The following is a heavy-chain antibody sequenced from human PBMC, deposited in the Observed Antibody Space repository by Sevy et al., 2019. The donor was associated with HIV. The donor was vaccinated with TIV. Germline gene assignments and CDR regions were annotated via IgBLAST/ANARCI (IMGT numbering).Heavy chain of an antibody. J-gene: IGHJ6*02. V-gene: IGHV3-73*01. CDR1: GFTFSGSA. CDR3: TRHGGGYDFWTWGYYGMDV. D-gene: IGHD3-3*01. Sequence: GGSLRLSCAASGFTFSGSAMHWVRQASGKGLEWVGRIRSKANSYATAYAASVKGRFTISRDDSKNTAYLQMNSLKTEETAVYYCTRHGGGYDFWTWGYYGMDVWGQGTTVTVSS. CDR2: IRSKANSYAT.